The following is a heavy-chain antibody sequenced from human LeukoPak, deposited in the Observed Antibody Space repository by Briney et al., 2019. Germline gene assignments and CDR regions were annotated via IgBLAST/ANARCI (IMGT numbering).Heavy chain of an antibody. J-gene: IGHJ1*01. Sequence: GGSLRLSCAASGFTFSSYSMNWVRQAPGKGLEWVSSIGSSSSYIYYADSVKGRFTISRDNAKNSLYLQMNSLRAEDTAVYYCARVSGPGLDEYFHLWGQGTLVTVSS. V-gene: IGHV3-21*01. CDR2: IGSSSSYI. CDR1: GFTFSSYS. D-gene: IGHD3-10*01. CDR3: ARVSGPGLDEYFHL.